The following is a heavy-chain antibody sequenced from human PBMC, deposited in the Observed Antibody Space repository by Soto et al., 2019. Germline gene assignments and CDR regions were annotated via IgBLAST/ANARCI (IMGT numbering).Heavy chain of an antibody. CDR3: ARRLDFWSGYSNWFDP. Sequence: GESLKISCKGSGYSFTSYWIGWVRQMPGKGLEWMGIIYPGDSDTRYSPSFQGQVTISADKSISTAYLQWSSLKASDTAMYYCARRLDFWSGYSNWFDPWGQGTLVTVSS. J-gene: IGHJ5*02. D-gene: IGHD3-3*01. V-gene: IGHV5-51*01. CDR2: IYPGDSDT. CDR1: GYSFTSYW.